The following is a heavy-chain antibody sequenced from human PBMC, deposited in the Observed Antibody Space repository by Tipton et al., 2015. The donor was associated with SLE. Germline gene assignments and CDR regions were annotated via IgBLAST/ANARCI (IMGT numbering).Heavy chain of an antibody. CDR2: IKQDGSEK. D-gene: IGHD6-19*01. CDR1: GFTFSSYW. J-gene: IGHJ4*02. CDR3: AREGYSSGWYFDY. Sequence: SLRLSCAASGFTFSSYWMSWVRQAPGKGLEWVANIKQDGSEKFYVDSVKGRFTISRDNAKNSLYLQINRLRAEDTAVYYCAREGYSSGWYFDYWGQGTLVPVSS. V-gene: IGHV3-7*01.